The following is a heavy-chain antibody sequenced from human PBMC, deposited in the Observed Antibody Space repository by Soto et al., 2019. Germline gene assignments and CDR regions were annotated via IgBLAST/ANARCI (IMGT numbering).Heavy chain of an antibody. Sequence: PSETLSLTCTVSGGSISSYYWSWIRQPPGKGLEWIGYIYYSGSTNYNPSLKSRVTISVDTPKNQFSLKLSSVTAADTAVYYCARVFRRAMHAFDICGQGTMVTVSS. D-gene: IGHD2-2*01. CDR1: GGSISSYY. CDR3: ARVFRRAMHAFDI. J-gene: IGHJ3*02. CDR2: IYYSGST. V-gene: IGHV4-59*01.